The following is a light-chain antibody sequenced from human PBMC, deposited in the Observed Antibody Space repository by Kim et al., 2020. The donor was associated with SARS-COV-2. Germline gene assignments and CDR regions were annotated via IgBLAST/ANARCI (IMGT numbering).Light chain of an antibody. Sequence: QPVLTQSPSASASLGASVKLTCTLSSGHSSYAIAWHQQQPEKGPRYLMKLNSDGSHSKGDGIPDRFSGSSSGAERYLTISSLPSEDEADYYCQTWCTGTHAVFGGGTQLTVL. J-gene: IGLJ7*01. CDR1: SGHSSYA. V-gene: IGLV4-69*01. CDR3: QTWCTGTHAV. CDR2: LNSDGSH.